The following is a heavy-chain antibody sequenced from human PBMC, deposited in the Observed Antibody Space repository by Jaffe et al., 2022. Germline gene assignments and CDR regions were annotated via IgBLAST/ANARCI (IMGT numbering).Heavy chain of an antibody. CDR2: ISSSSSYI. V-gene: IGHV3-21*01. J-gene: IGHJ4*02. D-gene: IGHD1-7*01. CDR3: AREQGRGTGTVDY. Sequence: EVQLVESGGGLVKPGGSLRLSCAASGFTFSSYSMNWVRQAPGKGLEWVSSISSSSSYIYYADSVKGRFTISRDNAKNSLYLQMNSLRAEDTAVYYCAREQGRGTGTVDYWGQGTLVTVSS. CDR1: GFTFSSYS.